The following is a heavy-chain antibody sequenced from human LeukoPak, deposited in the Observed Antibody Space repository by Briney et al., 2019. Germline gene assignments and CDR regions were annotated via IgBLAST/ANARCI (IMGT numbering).Heavy chain of an antibody. Sequence: PGGSLRLSCAASGFTFSSYGMHWVRQAPGKGLEWVAFIRYDGSNKYYADSVKGRFTISRDNSKNTLYLQMNSLRAEDTAVYYCVRDLRDGWSLWGQGTLVTVSS. CDR1: GFTFSSYG. J-gene: IGHJ4*02. CDR3: VRDLRDGWSL. D-gene: IGHD6-19*01. V-gene: IGHV3-30*02. CDR2: IRYDGSNK.